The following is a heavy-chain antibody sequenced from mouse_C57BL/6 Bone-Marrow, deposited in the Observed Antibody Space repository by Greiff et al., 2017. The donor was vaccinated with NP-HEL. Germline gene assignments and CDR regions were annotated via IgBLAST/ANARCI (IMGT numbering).Heavy chain of an antibody. D-gene: IGHD2-4*01. Sequence: VKLVESGAELVKPGASVKLSCKASGYTFTEYTIHWVKQRSGQGLEWIGWFYPGSGSIKYNEKFKDKATLTADKSSSTVYMELSRLTSEDSAVYFCARHEDRGLAFAYWGQGTLVTVSA. CDR2: FYPGSGSI. V-gene: IGHV1-62-2*01. CDR3: ARHEDRGLAFAY. CDR1: GYTFTEYT. J-gene: IGHJ3*01.